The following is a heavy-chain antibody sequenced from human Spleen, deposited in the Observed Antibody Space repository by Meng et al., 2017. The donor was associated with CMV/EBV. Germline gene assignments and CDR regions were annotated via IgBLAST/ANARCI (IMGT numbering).Heavy chain of an antibody. CDR2: IRSNGGDK. Sequence: GESLKISCAASGFSFGDYAMCWVRQAPGKGLEWVAFIRSNGGDKFYGDSVKGRFTISRDNSKNTLYPQMNSLRTADTAIYYCAKDRPYSIDYWGQGTLVTVSS. J-gene: IGHJ4*02. CDR1: GFSFGDYA. CDR3: AKDRPYSIDY. D-gene: IGHD6-6*01. V-gene: IGHV3-30*02.